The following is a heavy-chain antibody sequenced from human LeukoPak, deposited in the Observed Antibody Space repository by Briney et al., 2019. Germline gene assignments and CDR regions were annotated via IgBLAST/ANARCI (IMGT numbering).Heavy chain of an antibody. J-gene: IGHJ4*02. CDR2: IYYSGST. Sequence: SETLSLTCTVSGGSISSYYWSWIRQPPGKGLEWLGYIYYSGSTNYNPSLKSRVTISVDTSKNQFSLKLSSVTAADTAVYYCARHGVFVNRSGYTLYYFDYWGQGTLVTVSS. CDR3: ARHGVFVNRSGYTLYYFDY. V-gene: IGHV4-59*08. CDR1: GGSISSYY. D-gene: IGHD3-22*01.